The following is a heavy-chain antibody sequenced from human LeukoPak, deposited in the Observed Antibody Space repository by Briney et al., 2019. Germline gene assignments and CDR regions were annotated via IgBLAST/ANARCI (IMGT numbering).Heavy chain of an antibody. Sequence: SETLSLTCTVSGYSISGGYYWGWIRRPPGKGLEWIGNICHSESTNYNPSLKSRVTISVDTSKNQFSLKLSSVTAADTAVYYCARGRRVAARGYYYYMDFWGKGTPVTVSS. V-gene: IGHV4-38-2*02. CDR3: ARGRRVAARGYYYYMDF. J-gene: IGHJ6*03. D-gene: IGHD6-25*01. CDR2: ICHSEST. CDR1: GYSISGGYY.